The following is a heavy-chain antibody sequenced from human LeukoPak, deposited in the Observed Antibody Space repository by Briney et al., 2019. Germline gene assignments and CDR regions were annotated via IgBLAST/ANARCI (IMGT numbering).Heavy chain of an antibody. CDR2: ISGSGGST. Sequence: GGSLRLSCAASGFTFSSYAMSWVRQAPGKGLEWVSAISGSGGSTYYADSVKGRFTISRDNSKNTLYLQMDSLRAEDTAVYYCAKDDEYQLLVDYWGQGTLVTVSS. CDR3: AKDDEYQLLVDY. CDR1: GFTFSSYA. D-gene: IGHD2-2*01. J-gene: IGHJ4*02. V-gene: IGHV3-23*01.